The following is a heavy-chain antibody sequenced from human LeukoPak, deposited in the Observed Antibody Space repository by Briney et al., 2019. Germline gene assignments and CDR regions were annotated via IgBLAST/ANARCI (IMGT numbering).Heavy chain of an antibody. CDR2: IYYSGTT. D-gene: IGHD3-9*01. CDR1: GGSISSHY. Sequence: SETLSLTCTVSGGSISSHYWSWIRQPPGRGLEWIGYIYYSGTTNYNPSLKSRVTISVGTSKNQFSLKLSSVTAADTAVYYCARGLTYYDILTAYYTFPYFDYWGQGTLVTVSS. CDR3: ARGLTYYDILTAYYTFPYFDY. J-gene: IGHJ4*02. V-gene: IGHV4-59*11.